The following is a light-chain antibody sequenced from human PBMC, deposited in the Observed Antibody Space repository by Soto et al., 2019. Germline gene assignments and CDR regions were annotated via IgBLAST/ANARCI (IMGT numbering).Light chain of an antibody. CDR2: DAS. CDR1: QSVRSN. J-gene: IGKJ1*01. V-gene: IGKV3-15*01. Sequence: EKVLTQSPATLSVSPGERATLSCLASQSVRSNLAWYQQNPGQPPRLLIYDASSRATGIPSRFSGSGSGTEFTLTISSLKSEDFAVYYCQQYDNWPRTFGQGTKVDI. CDR3: QQYDNWPRT.